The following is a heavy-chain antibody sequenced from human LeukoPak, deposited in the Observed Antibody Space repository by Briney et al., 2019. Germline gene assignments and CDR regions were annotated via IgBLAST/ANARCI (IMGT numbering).Heavy chain of an antibody. CDR3: AAVGGYVDTAI. CDR2: FDPEDGET. V-gene: IGHV1-24*01. Sequence: ASVKVSCKVSGYTLTELSMHWVRQAPGRGLEWMGGFDPEDGETIYAQKFQERVTIARDMSTSTAYMELSSLRSEDTAVYYCAAVGGYVDTAIWGQGTLVTVSS. J-gene: IGHJ4*02. CDR1: GYTLTELS. D-gene: IGHD5-18*01.